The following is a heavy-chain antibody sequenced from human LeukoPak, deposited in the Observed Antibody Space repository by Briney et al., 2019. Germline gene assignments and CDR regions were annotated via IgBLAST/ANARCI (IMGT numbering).Heavy chain of an antibody. CDR1: GFTFSSYS. J-gene: IGHJ6*02. V-gene: IGHV3-21*01. CDR2: ISSSSSYI. D-gene: IGHD2-15*01. CDR3: ARDVSSGGSFTVFYYYYGMDV. Sequence: PGGSLRLSCAASGFTFSSYSMNWVRQAPGKGLEGVSSISSSSSYIYYADSVKGRFTISRDNAKNSLYLQMNSLRAEDTAVYYCARDVSSGGSFTVFYYYYGMDVWGQGTTVTVSS.